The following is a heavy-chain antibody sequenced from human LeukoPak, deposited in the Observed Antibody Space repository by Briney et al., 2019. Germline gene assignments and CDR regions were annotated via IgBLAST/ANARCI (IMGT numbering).Heavy chain of an antibody. Sequence: SETLSLTCTVSSGSISNYYWSWIRQPPGKGLEWIGNIYYSGSTNYNPSLKSRVTISVDTSKNQFSLKLSSVTAADTAVYYCARDCSSASCSTKFDYWGQGTLVTVSS. J-gene: IGHJ4*02. D-gene: IGHD2-2*01. CDR1: SGSISNYY. CDR2: IYYSGST. V-gene: IGHV4-59*01. CDR3: ARDCSSASCSTKFDY.